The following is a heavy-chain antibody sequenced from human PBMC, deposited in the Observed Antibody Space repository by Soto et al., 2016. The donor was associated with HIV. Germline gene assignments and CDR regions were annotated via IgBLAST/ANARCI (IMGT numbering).Heavy chain of an antibody. CDR2: IYSGGNT. V-gene: IGHV3-66*01. D-gene: IGHD3-10*01. Sequence: EVQLVESGGGLVQPGGSLRLSCAASGFTVSSNYMSWVRQAPGKGLEWVSVIYSGGNTYYADSVKGRFTISRDNFKNTLYLQMNSLRAEDTAVYYCARGDGSGSYYNIYYYGMDVWGQRDQRSPSPQ. J-gene: IGHJ6*04. CDR1: GFTVSSNY. CDR3: ARGDGSGSYYNIYYYGMDV.